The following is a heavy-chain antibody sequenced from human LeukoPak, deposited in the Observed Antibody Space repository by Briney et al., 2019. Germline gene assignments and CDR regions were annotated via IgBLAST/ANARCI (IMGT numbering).Heavy chain of an antibody. CDR2: TYYRSKWYN. CDR1: GDSVSSNSAA. D-gene: IGHD6-13*01. Sequence: SQTLSLTCAISGDSVSSNSAAWNWIRQSPSRGLEWLGRTYYRSKWYNDYAVSVKSRITINPDTSKNQFSLQLNSVTPEDTAVYYCARGLQSIAAAGTLGRAFDIWGQGTMVTVSS. J-gene: IGHJ3*02. CDR3: ARGLQSIAAAGTLGRAFDI. V-gene: IGHV6-1*01.